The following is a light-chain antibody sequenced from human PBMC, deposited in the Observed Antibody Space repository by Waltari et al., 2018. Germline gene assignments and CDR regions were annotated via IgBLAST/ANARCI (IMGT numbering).Light chain of an antibody. CDR3: CSYAGSSTYVV. J-gene: IGLJ2*01. CDR1: SSDVGSYNL. V-gene: IGLV2-23*02. CDR2: EVS. Sequence: QSALTQPASVSGSPGQSLPIPCTGTSSDVGSYNLVSWYQQHPGKAPKLMIYEVSKRPSGVSNRFSGSKSGNTASLTISGLQAEDEADYYCCSYAGSSTYVVFGGGTKLTVL.